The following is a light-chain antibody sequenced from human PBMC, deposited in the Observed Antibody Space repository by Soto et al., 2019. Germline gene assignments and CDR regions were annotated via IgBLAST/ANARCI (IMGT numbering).Light chain of an antibody. CDR1: QSVSGY. V-gene: IGKV3-11*01. Sequence: VLRLSPVTQTFEPGERVDLAGRASQSVSGYLVWYQQKPGQAPRLLIYDASTRAAGIPASFIGRRSGTDFTLPFRSLGPEDSAVYDCQHHPGRNMFGQGTKVDIK. J-gene: IGKJ1*01. CDR2: DAS. CDR3: QHHPGRNM.